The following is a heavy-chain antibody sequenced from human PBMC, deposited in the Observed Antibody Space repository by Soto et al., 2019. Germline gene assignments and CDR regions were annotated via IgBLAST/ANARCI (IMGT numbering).Heavy chain of an antibody. CDR1: GGTFSNYA. Sequence: RASVKVSCKASGGTFSNYAINWVRQAPGQGLEWMGGFIPIFDASTYAQNFRGRVTIIADESTTTAYMELSDLRSEDTAMYYCARKAESYGFDIWGQGTLVTVSS. CDR3: ARKAESYGFDI. D-gene: IGHD3-10*01. CDR2: FIPIFDAS. V-gene: IGHV1-69*13. J-gene: IGHJ3*02.